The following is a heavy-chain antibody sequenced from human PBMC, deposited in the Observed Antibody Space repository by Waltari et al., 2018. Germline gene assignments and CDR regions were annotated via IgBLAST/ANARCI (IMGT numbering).Heavy chain of an antibody. V-gene: IGHV4-4*07. CDR2: VSTYPHGRS. D-gene: IGHD3-10*02. J-gene: IGHJ4*02. CDR3: AREEYYVPYT. Sequence: YFWSWIRQPAGKGLEWIGRVSTYPHGRSNYNPSLKSRVTMSFDTSKNQISLNLNSVTAGDTAIYYCAREEYYVPYTWGQGILVTVSS. CDR1: YF.